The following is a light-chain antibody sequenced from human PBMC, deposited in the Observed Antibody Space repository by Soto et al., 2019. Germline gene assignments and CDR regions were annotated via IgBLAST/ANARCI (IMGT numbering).Light chain of an antibody. CDR2: IND. CDR1: SSNIAGNT. Sequence: QSVLTQPPSLSGTPGQRVTISCSGSSSNIAGNTVHCYQHLPGTAPKLLIYINDQRPSGVPGRFSASTSGTSASLAISGLKSDDEADYYCATWDDDLNAAVFGGGTQLTVL. J-gene: IGLJ7*01. CDR3: ATWDDDLNAAV. V-gene: IGLV1-44*01.